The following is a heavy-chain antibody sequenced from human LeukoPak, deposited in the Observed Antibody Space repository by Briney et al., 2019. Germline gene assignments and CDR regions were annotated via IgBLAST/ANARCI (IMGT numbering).Heavy chain of an antibody. V-gene: IGHV3-30-3*01. CDR2: LSYDGSNK. J-gene: IGHJ3*02. CDR1: GLTFSSYA. Sequence: SGGSLRLSCAASGLTFSSYAMHWVRQAPGKGLEWVAILSYDGSNKYYADSVKGRFIISRDNSNNTLYLQMNGLRAEDTAVYYCASTPFIWYSSGWTDAFDIWGQGTMVTVSS. D-gene: IGHD6-19*01. CDR3: ASTPFIWYSSGWTDAFDI.